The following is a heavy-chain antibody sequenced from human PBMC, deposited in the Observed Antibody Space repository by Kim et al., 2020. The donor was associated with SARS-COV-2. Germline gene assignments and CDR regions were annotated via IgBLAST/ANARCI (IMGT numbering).Heavy chain of an antibody. V-gene: IGHV3-33*02. CDR2: IWHDGSNK. CDR3: ARGEANYDAWLDP. CDR1: GFTFSRYE. J-gene: IGHJ5*02. Sequence: GGSLRLSCAASGFTFSRYEFHWVRQAPGKGLEWVAVIWHDGSNKYYGDSAKGRFTVSRDNFENTVFLQMNSLRAEDTAVYYCARGEANYDAWLDPWGQG. D-gene: IGHD1-7*01.